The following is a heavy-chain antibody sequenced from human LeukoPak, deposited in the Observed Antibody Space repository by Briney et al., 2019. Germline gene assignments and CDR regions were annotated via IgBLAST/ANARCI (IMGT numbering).Heavy chain of an antibody. CDR2: IFHSGIA. CDR3: GRAGFGTAYNRFYYYMDV. D-gene: IGHD3-16*01. CDR1: NYPITSGYY. J-gene: IGHJ6*03. Sequence: PSETLSLTCAVSNYPITSGYYWVWIRQPPGQGLEWIGQIFHSGIAHYNPSLKSRVTMSVDTSRSQFSVNLNSVTAADTAVYYCGRAGFGTAYNRFYYYMDVWGKGTTVTVSS. V-gene: IGHV4-38-2*01.